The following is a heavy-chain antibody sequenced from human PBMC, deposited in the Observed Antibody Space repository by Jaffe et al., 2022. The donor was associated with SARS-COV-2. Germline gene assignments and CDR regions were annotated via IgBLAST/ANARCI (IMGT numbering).Heavy chain of an antibody. V-gene: IGHV3-9*01. J-gene: IGHJ4*02. CDR1: GFTFDDYA. CDR2: ISWNSGSI. D-gene: IGHD3-22*01. CDR3: AKDSSSDLYYAAGDPFDY. Sequence: EVQLVESGGGLVQPGRSLRLSCAASGFTFDDYAMHWVRQAPGKGLEWVSGISWNSGSIGYADSVKGRFTISRDNAKNSLYLQMNSLRAEDTALYYCAKDSSSDLYYAAGDPFDYWGQGTLVTVSS.